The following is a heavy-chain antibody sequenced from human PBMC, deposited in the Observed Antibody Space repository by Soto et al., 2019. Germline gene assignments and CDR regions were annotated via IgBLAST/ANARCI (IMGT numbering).Heavy chain of an antibody. Sequence: EVQLLESGGGLVQSGGSLRLSCAASGFMFSNYAMSWVRQAPGKGLESVSSVSGSGGTTYYADSVKGRFTISRDNSKNTLYLQMNSLRAEDTAVYFCAKYASGSWFLFDYWGQGTLVTVSS. J-gene: IGHJ4*02. CDR2: VSGSGGTT. D-gene: IGHD6-13*01. CDR1: GFMFSNYA. CDR3: AKYASGSWFLFDY. V-gene: IGHV3-23*01.